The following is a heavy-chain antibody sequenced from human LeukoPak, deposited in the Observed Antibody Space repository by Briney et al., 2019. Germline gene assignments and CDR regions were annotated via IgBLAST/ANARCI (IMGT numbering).Heavy chain of an antibody. V-gene: IGHV3-30*04. D-gene: IGHD6-19*01. CDR1: GFTFSNYI. Sequence: GGSLRLSCAASGFTFSNYIMHWVRQAPGKGLDWVAVILEDGRYQSYADSVKGRFTISRDNSKNTLFLQMNSLRGEDTAMYYCARVRGGGFRTADSWGQGTLVTVAS. CDR2: ILEDGRYQ. CDR3: ARVRGGGFRTADS. J-gene: IGHJ4*02.